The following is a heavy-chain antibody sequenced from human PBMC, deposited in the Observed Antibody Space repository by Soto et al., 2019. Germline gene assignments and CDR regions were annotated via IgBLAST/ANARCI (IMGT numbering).Heavy chain of an antibody. CDR2: IYLSGST. CDR3: ARRRGFPYYYGMDV. J-gene: IGHJ6*02. CDR1: VGSITGVGYS. D-gene: IGHD5-12*01. Sequence: HLQLQESGSGRVKPSQTLSLTCASSVGSITGVGYSWSWIRHPPGKARGWIGYIYLSGSTYYNPSLKSRVTISVDRSKNQFSLKLSSVTAADTAVYYCARRRGFPYYYGMDVWGQGTTVTVSS. V-gene: IGHV4-30-2*01.